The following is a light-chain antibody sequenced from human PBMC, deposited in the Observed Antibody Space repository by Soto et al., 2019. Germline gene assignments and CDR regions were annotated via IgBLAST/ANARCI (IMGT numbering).Light chain of an antibody. V-gene: IGKV1-27*01. CDR2: GAS. Sequence: IQMTQSPSTLSASVGDRVTITCRASQAISNFLAWYQQKPGKVPKLLMYGASTVPSGVPSRFSSSGSGTDFTLTISSLQPEDVATYYCQTSHSPPWTFGQGTRVEIK. CDR1: QAISNF. J-gene: IGKJ1*01. CDR3: QTSHSPPWT.